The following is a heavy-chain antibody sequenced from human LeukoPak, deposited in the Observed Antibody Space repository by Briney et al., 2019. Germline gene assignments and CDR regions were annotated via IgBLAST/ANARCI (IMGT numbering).Heavy chain of an antibody. CDR3: AIDTSGRGGGLF. CDR2: IYYSGNT. Sequence: SQTLSLTCTVSGGSISSGDYYWTWIRQPPGKGLEWIGYIYYSGNTYYNPSLKSRVTISLDTSKNQFSLRLSSGTAADTAMYYCAIDTSGRGGGLFWGQGSMVTVS. J-gene: IGHJ4*02. D-gene: IGHD6-19*01. CDR1: GGSISSGDYY. V-gene: IGHV4-30-4*08.